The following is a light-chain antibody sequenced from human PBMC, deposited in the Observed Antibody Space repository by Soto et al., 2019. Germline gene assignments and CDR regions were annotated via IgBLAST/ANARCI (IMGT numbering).Light chain of an antibody. CDR2: DVS. V-gene: IGKV3-15*01. CDR1: QAIRSD. Sequence: EIVMTQSPVALSVSPGERATLSCRASQAIRSDLAWYQQKPGQAPRLLISDVSTRATGIPARFNGSGSWSEFTLAISSLQFEDIAVYYCHQYNTPPRTFGVVTKVDIK. J-gene: IGKJ4*01. CDR3: HQYNTPPRT.